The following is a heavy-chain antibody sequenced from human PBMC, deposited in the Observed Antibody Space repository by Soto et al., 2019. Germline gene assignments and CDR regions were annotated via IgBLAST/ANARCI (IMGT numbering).Heavy chain of an antibody. V-gene: IGHV1-18*01. CDR3: ARVTTIFGVVIAGDY. CDR1: GYTFTSYG. J-gene: IGHJ4*02. CDR2: ISAYNGNT. Sequence: EASVKVSCKASGYTFTSYGISWVRQAPGQGLEWMGWISAYNGNTNYAQKLQGRVTMTTDTSTSTAYMELRSLRSDDTAVYYCARVTTIFGVVIAGDYWGQGTLVTVSS. D-gene: IGHD3-3*01.